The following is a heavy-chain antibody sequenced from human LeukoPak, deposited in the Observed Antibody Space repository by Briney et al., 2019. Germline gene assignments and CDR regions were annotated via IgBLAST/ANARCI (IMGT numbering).Heavy chain of an antibody. D-gene: IGHD3-3*02. CDR3: ARGHFWSGYTYQDYFYYMDV. CDR2: IRYNGDGK. CDR1: GLSFSKFS. Sequence: PGGSPRLSXAASGLSFSKFSMPWVRQAPGRGLESVSGIRYNGDGKYYANSVKGRFTISRDNSKKTLYLQVGSLRVEDMGVYYCARGHFWSGYTYQDYFYYMDVWGKGTAVTVSS. V-gene: IGHV3-64*01. J-gene: IGHJ6*03.